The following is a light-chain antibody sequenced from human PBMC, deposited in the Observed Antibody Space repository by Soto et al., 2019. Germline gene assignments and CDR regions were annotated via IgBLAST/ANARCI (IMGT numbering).Light chain of an antibody. V-gene: IGKV3-20*01. Sequence: EIVLTQSPGTLSLSPGERGTLSCRASQSVSNSQVAWYQQKPGQAPRLLIYGASSRATGIPYRFSGSGSGTDFTLSISRLEPEDFAVYYCQHYANSHVKFGQGTKVEI. CDR2: GAS. CDR1: QSVSNSQ. J-gene: IGKJ1*01. CDR3: QHYANSHVK.